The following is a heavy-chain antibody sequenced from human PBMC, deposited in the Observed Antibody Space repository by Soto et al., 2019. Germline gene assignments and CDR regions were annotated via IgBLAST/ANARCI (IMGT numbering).Heavy chain of an antibody. Sequence: SETLSLTCAVSGGSISTSNWWSWVRQPPGKGLEWTGEVYRTGSTNYNPSLESRLTISVDKSKNQFSLKLTSVTAADTAVYYCARETYGDYVGYFDPWGQGIQVTVSS. CDR3: ARETYGDYVGYFDP. CDR1: GGSISTSNW. CDR2: VYRTGST. D-gene: IGHD4-17*01. J-gene: IGHJ5*02. V-gene: IGHV4-4*02.